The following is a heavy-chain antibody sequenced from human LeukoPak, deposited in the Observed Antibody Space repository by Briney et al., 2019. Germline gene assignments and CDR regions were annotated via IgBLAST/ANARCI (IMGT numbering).Heavy chain of an antibody. CDR2: IYYSGST. V-gene: IGHV4-59*01. CDR1: GGSISSYY. CDR3: ARVHGKYSGYDSSFDC. Sequence: SETLSLTCTVSGGSISSYYWSWIRQPPGKGLEWIGYIYYSGSTNYNPSLKSRVTISVDTSKNQFSLKLSSVTAADTAVYYCARVHGKYSGYDSSFDCWGQGTLVTVSS. J-gene: IGHJ4*02. D-gene: IGHD5-12*01.